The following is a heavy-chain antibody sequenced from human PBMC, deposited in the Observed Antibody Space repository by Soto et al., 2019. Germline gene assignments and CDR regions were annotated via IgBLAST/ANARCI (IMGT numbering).Heavy chain of an antibody. CDR1: GDSLSSSDW. CDR2: IYHSGSA. Sequence: QVQLQESGPGLVKASGTLSLSCAVSGDSLSSSDWWSWVRQPPGKGLEWIGEIYHSGSANYNPSLRSRVTMSVDESKNQSSLRLSSMTAADTAIYYCARLTSWSNFDSWGQGTLVTVSS. D-gene: IGHD2-2*01. V-gene: IGHV4-4*02. J-gene: IGHJ4*02. CDR3: ARLTSWSNFDS.